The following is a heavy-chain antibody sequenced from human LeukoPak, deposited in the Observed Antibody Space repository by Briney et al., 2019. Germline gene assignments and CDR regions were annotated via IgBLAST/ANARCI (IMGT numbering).Heavy chain of an antibody. CDR3: ARDDGIGGPFDY. CDR2: IYSGGTT. V-gene: IGHV3-53*01. Sequence: PGGSLRLSCAVAGFTVSSNYMSWVRQAPGNGMEWVSIIYSGGTTYYADSVKGRFTISRDNSKNTLYLQMSSLRAEDTAVYYCARDDGIGGPFDYWGQGTLVTVSS. J-gene: IGHJ4*02. D-gene: IGHD4-23*01. CDR1: GFTVSSNY.